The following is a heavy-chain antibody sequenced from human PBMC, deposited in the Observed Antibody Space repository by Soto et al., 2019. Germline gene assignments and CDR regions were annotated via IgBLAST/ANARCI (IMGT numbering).Heavy chain of an antibody. CDR2: INPSGGST. CDR1: GYTFTSYY. V-gene: IGHV1-46*01. D-gene: IGHD3-3*01. Sequence: ASVKVSCKASGYTFTSYYMHWVRQAPGQGLEWMGIINPSGGSTSYAQKFQGRVTMTRDTSTSTVYMELSSLRSEDTAVYYCAREKRLRFLEWLPGYWGQGTLVTAPQ. CDR3: AREKRLRFLEWLPGY. J-gene: IGHJ4*02.